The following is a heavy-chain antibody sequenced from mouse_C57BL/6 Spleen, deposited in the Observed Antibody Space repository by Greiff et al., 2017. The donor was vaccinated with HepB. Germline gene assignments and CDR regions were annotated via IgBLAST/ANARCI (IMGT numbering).Heavy chain of an antibody. V-gene: IGHV10-1*01. J-gene: IGHJ4*01. CDR2: IRSKSNNYAT. CDR3: VRHDRDYYAMDY. Sequence: EVMLVESGGGLVQPKGSLKLSCAASGFSFNTYAMNWVRQAPGKGLEWVARIRSKSNNYATYYADSVKDRFTISRDDSESMLYLQMNNLKTEDTAMYYCVRHDRDYYAMDYWGQGTSVTVSS. CDR1: GFSFNTYA.